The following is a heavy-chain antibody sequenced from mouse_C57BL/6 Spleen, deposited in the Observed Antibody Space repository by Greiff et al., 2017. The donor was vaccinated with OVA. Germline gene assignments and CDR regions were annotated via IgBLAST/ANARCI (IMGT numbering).Heavy chain of an antibody. CDR1: GYTFTDYY. V-gene: IGHV1-26*01. D-gene: IGHD3-2*02. CDR2: INPNNGGT. J-gene: IGHJ3*01. Sequence: VQLQQSGPELVKPGASVKISCKASGYTFTDYYMNWVKQSHGKSLEWIGDINPNNGGTSYNQKFKGKATLTVDKSSSTAYMELRSLTSEDSAVYYCARETAQATFAYWGQGTLVTVSA. CDR3: ARETAQATFAY.